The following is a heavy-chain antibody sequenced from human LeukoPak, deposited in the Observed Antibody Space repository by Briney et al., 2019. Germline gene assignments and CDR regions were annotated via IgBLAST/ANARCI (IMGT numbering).Heavy chain of an antibody. CDR3: ARESICGSTSCPCDY. V-gene: IGHV1-2*02. D-gene: IGHD2-2*01. CDR2: IHPQRGDT. Sequence: ASVKVSCKASRYTLTRHYIHSMRQTPGQGLEWMGGIHPQRGDTNYAQKFQGRVTMTGDTSIDTAYMELRSLTSDDTAVYFCARESICGSTSCPCDYWGQGTLVTVSS. CDR1: RYTLTRHY. J-gene: IGHJ4*02.